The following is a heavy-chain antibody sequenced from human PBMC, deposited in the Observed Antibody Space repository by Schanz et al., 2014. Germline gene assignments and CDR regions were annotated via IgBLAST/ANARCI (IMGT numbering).Heavy chain of an antibody. J-gene: IGHJ4*02. D-gene: IGHD1-26*01. CDR3: ATEPSRGGYDYYFDY. V-gene: IGHV3-23*01. Sequence: EVQLLDSGGGLVQPGGSLRLSCAASGFTFSTYAMSWVRQAPGKGLEWVSAISGSGVSTYYADSVKGRFTISRDNSKNTLNQQMNSLRAEDTTVYYYATEPSRGGYDYYFDYWGQGSLVTVSS. CDR1: GFTFSTYA. CDR2: ISGSGVST.